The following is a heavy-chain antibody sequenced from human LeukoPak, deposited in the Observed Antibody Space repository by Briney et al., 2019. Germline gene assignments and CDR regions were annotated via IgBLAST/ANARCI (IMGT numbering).Heavy chain of an antibody. J-gene: IGHJ4*02. V-gene: IGHV4-59*01. CDR2: IYYSGST. D-gene: IGHD3-22*01. CDR1: GGSISSYY. Sequence: PSETLSLTYTVAGGSISSYYWSWIRQPPGKGLEWIGYIYYSGSTNYNPSLKSRVTISLDTSKNQFSLKLRSVTAADTAVYYCSRSTWLLDKWGQGTLVTVSS. CDR3: SRSTWLLDK.